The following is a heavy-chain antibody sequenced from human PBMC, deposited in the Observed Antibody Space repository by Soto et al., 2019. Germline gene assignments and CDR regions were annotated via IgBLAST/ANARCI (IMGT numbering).Heavy chain of an antibody. V-gene: IGHV3-23*01. CDR1: RCSRGITG. Sequence: PSGCLRLSGASTRCSRGITGMIRGRQAPGTGLEWVSSISGSGGSAYYADSVKGRFTISRDNSKNTLYLQMRSLRAEDTAVYYCASSLTPAGYYYYGMNVWGQGNTVTVS. D-gene: IGHD2-2*01. J-gene: IGHJ6*02. CDR2: ISGSGGSA. CDR3: ASSLTPAGYYYYGMNV.